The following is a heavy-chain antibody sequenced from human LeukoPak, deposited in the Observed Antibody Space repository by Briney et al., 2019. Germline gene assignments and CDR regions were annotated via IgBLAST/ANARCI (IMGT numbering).Heavy chain of an antibody. CDR3: AREVIDFGVLKNKWFDS. CDR2: IIPLYFTT. V-gene: IGHV1-69*13. D-gene: IGHD3-16*01. CDR1: GDTFSHYA. Sequence: ASVKVSCKASGDTFSHYAISWARQAPGQALEWMGVIIPLYFTTNYAQKFQDRVTITADASTSTVYMEMSALRSDDTAMYYCAREVIDFGVLKNKWFDSWGQGTLVTVSS. J-gene: IGHJ5*01.